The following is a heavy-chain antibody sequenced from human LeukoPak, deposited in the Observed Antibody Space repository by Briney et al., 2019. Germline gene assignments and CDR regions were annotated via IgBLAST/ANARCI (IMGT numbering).Heavy chain of an antibody. V-gene: IGHV3-30*03. D-gene: IGHD3-10*01. J-gene: IGHJ4*02. CDR1: GFTFGSYG. CDR3: ARDGGLWFGELYFDY. CDR2: ISYDGSNK. Sequence: GGSLRLSCAASGFTFGSYGMHWVRQAPGKGLEWVAVISYDGSNKYYADSVKGRFTISRDNSKNTLYLQMNSLRAEDTAVYYCARDGGLWFGELYFDYWGQGTLVTVSS.